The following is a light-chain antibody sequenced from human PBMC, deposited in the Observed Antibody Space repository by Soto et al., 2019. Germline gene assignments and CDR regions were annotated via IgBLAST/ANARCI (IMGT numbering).Light chain of an antibody. Sequence: QSALTQPPSASGSPGQSVTISCTGTSSDVGGYNYVSWYQQHPGKAPKLIIYEVRERPSGVPDRFSGSKSGNTASLTVSGLQAEDEADYYCRSYAGRDKYVFGTGTKGTVL. CDR3: RSYAGRDKYV. CDR2: EVR. J-gene: IGLJ1*01. CDR1: SSDVGGYNY. V-gene: IGLV2-8*01.